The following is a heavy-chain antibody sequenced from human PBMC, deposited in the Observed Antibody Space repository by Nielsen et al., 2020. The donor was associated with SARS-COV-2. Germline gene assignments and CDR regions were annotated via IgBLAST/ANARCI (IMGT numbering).Heavy chain of an antibody. CDR3: ARDTAIAAAVTEYFQH. J-gene: IGHJ1*01. CDR1: GFTFSSYG. V-gene: IGHV3-33*01. CDR2: IWNDGSNK. Sequence: GGSLRLSCAASGFTFSSYGMHWVRQAPGKALEWVAVIWNDGSNKYYADSVKGRFTISKDNSKNTLYLQMNSLRAEDTAVYYCARDTAIAAAVTEYFQHWGQGTLVTVSS. D-gene: IGHD6-13*01.